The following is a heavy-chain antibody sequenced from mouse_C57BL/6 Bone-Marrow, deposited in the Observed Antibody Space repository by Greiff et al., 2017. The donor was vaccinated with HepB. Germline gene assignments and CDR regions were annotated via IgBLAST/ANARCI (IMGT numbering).Heavy chain of an antibody. CDR3: ARPIYYYGGMDY. D-gene: IGHD1-1*01. Sequence: VKLMESGPGLVQPSQSLSITCTVSGFSLTSYGVHWVRQSPGKGLEWLGVIWSGGSTDYNAAFISRLSISKDNSKSQVFFKMNSLQADDTAIYYCARPIYYYGGMDYWGQGTSVTVSS. J-gene: IGHJ4*01. V-gene: IGHV2-2*01. CDR1: GFSLTSYG. CDR2: IWSGGST.